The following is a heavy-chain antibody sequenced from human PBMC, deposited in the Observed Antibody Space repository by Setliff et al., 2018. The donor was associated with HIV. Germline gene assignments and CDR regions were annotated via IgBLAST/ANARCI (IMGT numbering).Heavy chain of an antibody. CDR2: VIPSFATA. D-gene: IGHD1-1*01. J-gene: IGHJ3*01. Sequence: SVKVSCKASGGTFKNLAISWVRQAPGQGLEWMGGVIPSFATANYAQKFQGRITITANELTSTVYMDLNSLKSEDSAVYYCANPHDGGAFDVWGQGTAVTVSS. CDR1: GGTFKNLA. V-gene: IGHV1-69*13. CDR3: ANPHDGGAFDV.